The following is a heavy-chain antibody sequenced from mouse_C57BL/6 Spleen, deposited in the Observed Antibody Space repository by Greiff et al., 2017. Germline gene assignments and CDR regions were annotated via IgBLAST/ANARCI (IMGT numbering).Heavy chain of an antibody. CDR3: ARGYDGYLDY. D-gene: IGHD2-3*01. CDR1: GYTFTSYW. V-gene: IGHV1-64*01. J-gene: IGHJ2*01. Sequence: VKLQESGAELVKPGASVKLSCKASGYTFTSYWMHWVKQRPGQGLEWIGMIHPNSGSTNYNEKFKSKATLTVDKSSSTAYMQLSSLTSEDSAVYYCARGYDGYLDYWGQGTTLTVSS. CDR2: IHPNSGST.